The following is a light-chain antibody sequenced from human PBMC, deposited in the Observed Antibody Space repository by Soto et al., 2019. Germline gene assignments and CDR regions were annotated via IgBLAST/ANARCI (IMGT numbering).Light chain of an antibody. Sequence: DIQMPQTPSSLSASVGDRVTITCQASQNINNYLNWYQQKPGRAPKLLIYDASNLEAGVPSRFRGSGSGTDFTLTISGLQSEDFATYYCQQSFSTPTFGQGTRLEIK. V-gene: IGKV1-39*01. CDR2: DAS. J-gene: IGKJ5*01. CDR3: QQSFSTPT. CDR1: QNINNY.